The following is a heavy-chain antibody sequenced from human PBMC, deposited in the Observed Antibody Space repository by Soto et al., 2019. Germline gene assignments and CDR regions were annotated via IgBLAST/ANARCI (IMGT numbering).Heavy chain of an antibody. J-gene: IGHJ4*02. D-gene: IGHD1-1*01. CDR1: GGTFSSYA. Sequence: QVQLVQSGAEVKKPGSSVKVSCNASGGTFSSYAISWVRQAPGQGLEWMGGIIPIFGTANYAQKFQGRVTITADESTSTAYMELSSLRSEDTAVYYCARVAAIRGRQRGALDYWGQGTLVTVSS. V-gene: IGHV1-69*01. CDR2: IIPIFGTA. CDR3: ARVAAIRGRQRGALDY.